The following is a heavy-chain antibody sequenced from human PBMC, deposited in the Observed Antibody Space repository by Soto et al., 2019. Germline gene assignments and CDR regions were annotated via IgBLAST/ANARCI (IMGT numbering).Heavy chain of an antibody. Sequence: PVGSLRLSCAASGFTFSSYAMHWVRQAPGKGLEWVAVISYDGSNKYYADSVKGRFTISRDNSKNTLYLQMNSLRAEDTAVYYCASGYNSLFDYWGQGTLVTVSS. V-gene: IGHV3-30-3*01. CDR1: GFTFSSYA. J-gene: IGHJ4*02. CDR2: ISYDGSNK. CDR3: ASGYNSLFDY. D-gene: IGHD5-12*01.